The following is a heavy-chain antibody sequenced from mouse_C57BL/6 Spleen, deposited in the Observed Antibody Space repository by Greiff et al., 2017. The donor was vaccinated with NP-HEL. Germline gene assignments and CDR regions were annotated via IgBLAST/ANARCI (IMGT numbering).Heavy chain of an antibody. CDR1: GFTFSDYG. V-gene: IGHV5-17*01. Sequence: EVKVVESGGGLVKPGGSLKLSCAASGFTFSDYGMHWVRQAPEKGLEWVAYISSGSSTIYYADTVKGRFTISRDNAKNTLFLQMTSLRSEDTAMYYCARPHYDYSGAWFAYWGQGTLVTVSA. J-gene: IGHJ3*01. CDR3: ARPHYDYSGAWFAY. CDR2: ISSGSSTI. D-gene: IGHD2-4*01.